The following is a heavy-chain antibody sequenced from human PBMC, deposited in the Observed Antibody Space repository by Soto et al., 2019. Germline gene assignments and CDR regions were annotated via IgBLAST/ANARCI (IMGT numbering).Heavy chain of an antibody. CDR1: GFTFSSYA. V-gene: IGHV3-23*01. CDR3: GGYCSSTSCYPYYYYGMDV. Sequence: QPGGSLRLSCAASGFTFSSYAMSWVRQAPGKGLEWVSAISGSGGSTYYADSVKGRFTISRDNSKNTLYLQMNSLRAEDTAVYYCGGYCSSTSCYPYYYYGMDVWGQGTTVTVSS. D-gene: IGHD2-2*01. CDR2: ISGSGGST. J-gene: IGHJ6*02.